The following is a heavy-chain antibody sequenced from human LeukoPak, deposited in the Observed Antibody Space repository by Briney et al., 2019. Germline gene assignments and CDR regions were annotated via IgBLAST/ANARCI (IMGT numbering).Heavy chain of an antibody. V-gene: IGHV1-69*01. Sequence: VASVKVSCEASGGTFSSYAISWVRQAPGQGLEWMGGIIPIFGTANYAQKFQGRVTITADESTSTAYMELSSLRSEDTAVYYCARDGYCSGGSCYSHYWGQGTLVTVSS. CDR3: ARDGYCSGGSCYSHY. D-gene: IGHD2-15*01. CDR2: IIPIFGTA. CDR1: GGTFSSYA. J-gene: IGHJ4*02.